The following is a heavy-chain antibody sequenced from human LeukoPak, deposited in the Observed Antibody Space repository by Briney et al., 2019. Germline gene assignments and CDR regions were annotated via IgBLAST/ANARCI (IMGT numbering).Heavy chain of an antibody. D-gene: IGHD2-15*01. CDR3: ARNFPGVGCSGGSCYDY. CDR1: GGSISSSGYY. Sequence: SETLSLTCTVSGGSISSSGYYWGWIRQPPGKGLEWIGIIYYSGTTYYNPSLKSRVTISIDTSKNQFSLKLSSVTAADTAVYFCARNFPGVGCSGGSCYDYWGQGTLVTVSS. CDR2: IYYSGTT. V-gene: IGHV4-39*07. J-gene: IGHJ4*02.